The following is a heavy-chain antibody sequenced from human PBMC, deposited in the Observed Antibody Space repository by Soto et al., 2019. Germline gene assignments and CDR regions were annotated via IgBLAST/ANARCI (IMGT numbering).Heavy chain of an antibody. CDR1: GFTFGDYA. Sequence: ESGGGLVQPGRSLRLSCPGSGFTFGDYAVSWVRQAPGKGLEWLGFMRSKVYGATTEYAASVKGRFSISRDDSKGIAYLQMNSLKIEDTAVYYCSRDLLGGSGSYWRYWGQGTLVTVSS. CDR2: MRSKVYGATT. D-gene: IGHD3-10*01. V-gene: IGHV3-49*04. J-gene: IGHJ4*02. CDR3: SRDLLGGSGSYWRY.